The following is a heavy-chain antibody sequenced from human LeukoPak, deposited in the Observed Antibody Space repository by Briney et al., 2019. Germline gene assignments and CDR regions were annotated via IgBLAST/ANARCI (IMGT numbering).Heavy chain of an antibody. V-gene: IGHV1-69*06. CDR2: IIPIFGTA. D-gene: IGHD2-15*01. Sequence: SVKVSCKASGGTFSSYAISWVRQAPGQGLEWMGGIIPIFGTANYAQKFQGRVTITADKSTSTAYMELSSLRFEDTAVYYCARPAYCSGGSCYESWGQGTLVTVSS. J-gene: IGHJ5*02. CDR3: ARPAYCSGGSCYES. CDR1: GGTFSSYA.